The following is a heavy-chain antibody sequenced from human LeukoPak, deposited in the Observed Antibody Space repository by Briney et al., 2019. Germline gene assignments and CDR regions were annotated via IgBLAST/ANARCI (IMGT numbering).Heavy chain of an antibody. CDR1: GFTFSSYA. V-gene: IGHV3-30-3*01. Sequence: GGSLRLSCAASGFTFSSYAMHWVRQAPGKGLEWVAVISYDGSNKYYADSVKGRFTISRDNSKNTLYLQMNSLRAEDTAVYYCARVSTAMDLYYFDYWGQGTLVTVSS. CDR2: ISYDGSNK. D-gene: IGHD5-18*01. CDR3: ARVSTAMDLYYFDY. J-gene: IGHJ4*02.